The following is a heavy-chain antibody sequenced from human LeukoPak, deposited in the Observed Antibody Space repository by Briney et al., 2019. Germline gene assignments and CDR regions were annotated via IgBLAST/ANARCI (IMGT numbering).Heavy chain of an antibody. Sequence: ASVKVSCKASGYTFTGYYMHWVRQAPGQGLEWMGWINPNSGGTNYAQKFQGRVTMTRDTSISTAYMELSRLRSDDTAVYYCAREEEGCSSTSCYVKFDPWGQGTPVTVSS. J-gene: IGHJ5*02. CDR3: AREEEGCSSTSCYVKFDP. D-gene: IGHD2-2*01. CDR1: GYTFTGYY. CDR2: INPNSGGT. V-gene: IGHV1-2*02.